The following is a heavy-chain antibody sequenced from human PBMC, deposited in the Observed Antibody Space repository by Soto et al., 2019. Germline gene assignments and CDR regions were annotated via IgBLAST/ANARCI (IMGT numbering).Heavy chain of an antibody. CDR3: ARGGGRKIPRQYGSGSYYPYWYY. CDR2: INHSGST. CDR1: GGSFSGYY. V-gene: IGHV4-34*01. D-gene: IGHD3-10*01. Sequence: QVQLQQWGAGLLKPSETLSLTCAVYGGSFSGYYWSWIRQPPGKGLEWIGEINHSGSTNYNPSLKSRVTISVDTSKNQFSLKLSSVTAADTAVYYCARGGGRKIPRQYGSGSYYPYWYYWGQGTLVTVSS. J-gene: IGHJ4*02.